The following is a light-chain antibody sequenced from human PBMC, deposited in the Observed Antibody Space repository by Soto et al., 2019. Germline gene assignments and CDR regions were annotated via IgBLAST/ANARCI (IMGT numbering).Light chain of an antibody. Sequence: DIQMTQSPSSLSASVGDRVTITCQASQDISNYLNWYQQKPGKAPKLLIYDASNLETGVPSRFSGSGSGTDFTFTISSLQPEXIATXXXXXXDNLRVTFGPGTKVDIK. CDR1: QDISNY. CDR3: XXXDNLRVT. J-gene: IGKJ3*01. CDR2: DAS. V-gene: IGKV1-33*01.